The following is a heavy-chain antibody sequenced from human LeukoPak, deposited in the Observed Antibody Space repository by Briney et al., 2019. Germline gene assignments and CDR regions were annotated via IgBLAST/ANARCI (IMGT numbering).Heavy chain of an antibody. CDR3: AREGDVVADVNWFDP. Sequence: ASVKVSCKASGYTFTGYYMHRVRQAPGQGPEWKGWINPNSGATNYAQKFQGRVTLTRDTSISTAYMDLSRLRSDDTAVYYCAREGDVVADVNWFDPWGQGTLVTVSS. V-gene: IGHV1-2*02. CDR2: INPNSGAT. CDR1: GYTFTGYY. D-gene: IGHD2-2*01. J-gene: IGHJ5*02.